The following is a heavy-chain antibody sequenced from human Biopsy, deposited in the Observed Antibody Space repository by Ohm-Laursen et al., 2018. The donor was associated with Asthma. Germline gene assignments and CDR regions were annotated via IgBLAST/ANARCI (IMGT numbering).Heavy chain of an antibody. J-gene: IGHJ4*02. D-gene: IGHD3-22*01. CDR1: GFKFDEYT. CDR3: AKVRSDWVITESFDY. CDR2: ISWNSATI. Sequence: SLRLSCAASGFKFDEYTMHWVRQAPGKGLEWVSGISWNSATIGYANSVEGRFTISRDNAKNSVFLHMDSLRPEDTAFYYCAKVRSDWVITESFDYWGQGVLVTVSS. V-gene: IGHV3-9*01.